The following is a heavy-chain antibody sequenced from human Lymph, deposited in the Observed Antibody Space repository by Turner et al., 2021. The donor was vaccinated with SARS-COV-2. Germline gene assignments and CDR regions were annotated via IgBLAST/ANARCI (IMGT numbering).Heavy chain of an antibody. V-gene: IGHV4-30-4*01. D-gene: IGHD3-3*01. CDR2: IYNSGST. CDR3: DRVVVIRRDYFDY. CDR1: GGSISSGDHY. Sequence: QVHLQESGPGLVKPSQTLSLTCTVSGGSISSGDHYWGWIRQRPGKGQGWIGDIYNSGSTYKNPALKGRVTITVATDKNKFSLKLSSMTATDTDVYDCDRVVVIRRDYFDYWGQGTLVTVSS. J-gene: IGHJ4*02.